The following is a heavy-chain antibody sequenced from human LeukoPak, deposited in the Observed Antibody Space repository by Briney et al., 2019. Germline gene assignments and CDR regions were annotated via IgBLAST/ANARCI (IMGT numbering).Heavy chain of an antibody. CDR2: ISSSSSYI. V-gene: IGHV3-21*01. D-gene: IGHD6-19*01. CDR3: ARDQKGVAEGYYYGMDV. J-gene: IGHJ6*02. Sequence: GGSLRLSCAASGFTFGSYSMNWVRQAPGKGLEWVSSISSSSSYIYYADSVKGRFTISRDNAKNSLYLQMNSLRAEDTAVYYCARDQKGVAEGYYYGMDVWGQGTTVTVSS. CDR1: GFTFGSYS.